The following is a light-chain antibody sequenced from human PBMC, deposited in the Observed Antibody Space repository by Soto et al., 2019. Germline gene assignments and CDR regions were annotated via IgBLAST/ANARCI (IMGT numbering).Light chain of an antibody. CDR2: GAS. CDR1: QSVSSN. CDR3: QQYNNWPLT. Sequence: EIVMTQSPATLSVSPGERATLSCRASQSVSSNFAWYQQKPGQAPRLLIYGASTRATGIPARFSGSGSGTEFTLTISGLQSEDFAVYYCQQYNNWPLTFGGGTKVDTK. J-gene: IGKJ4*01. V-gene: IGKV3-15*01.